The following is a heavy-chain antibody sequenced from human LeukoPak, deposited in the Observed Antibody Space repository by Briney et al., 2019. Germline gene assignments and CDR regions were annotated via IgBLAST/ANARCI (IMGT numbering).Heavy chain of an antibody. CDR2: IFYSGST. V-gene: IGHV4-30-4*08. CDR3: ARGIYSYHFDY. J-gene: IGHJ4*02. CDR1: GGSINSAHFY. D-gene: IGHD5-18*01. Sequence: SETLSLTCSGSGGSINSAHFYWNWIRQPPGKGLEWVGYIFYSGSTYYNPSLKSRVTISLDAPKNQSSLSLSSVTAADTAVYYCARGIYSYHFDYWGQGILVTVPS.